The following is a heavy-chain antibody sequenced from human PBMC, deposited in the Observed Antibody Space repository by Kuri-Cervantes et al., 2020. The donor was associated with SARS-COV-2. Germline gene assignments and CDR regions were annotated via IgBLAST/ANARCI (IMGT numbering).Heavy chain of an antibody. CDR1: GFTFSDYY. V-gene: IGHV3-11*01. Sequence: GGSLRLSCAASGFTFSDYYMSWIRQAPGKGLEWVSYISSSGSTIYYADSVKGQFTISRDNAKNSLYLQMNSLRAEDTAVYYCARGGYCSGGSCYSVYYYYYYGMDVWGQGTTVTVSS. D-gene: IGHD2-15*01. J-gene: IGHJ6*02. CDR2: ISSSGSTI. CDR3: ARGGYCSGGSCYSVYYYYYYGMDV.